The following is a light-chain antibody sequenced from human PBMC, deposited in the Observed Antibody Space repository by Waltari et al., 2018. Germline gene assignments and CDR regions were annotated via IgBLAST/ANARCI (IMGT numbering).Light chain of an antibody. CDR1: RSNIGSNT. CDR2: LDD. CDR3: STWDDSLNDVL. Sequence: QSVLTQPPSTSGTPGERVTISCSGGRSNIGSNTVDWYKQVPGTAPQLLIYLDDKRTSGVPARFSASKSGTAPSLAISGLQSGDEADYYCSTWDDSLNDVLFGGGTRVTVL. V-gene: IGLV1-44*01. J-gene: IGLJ2*01.